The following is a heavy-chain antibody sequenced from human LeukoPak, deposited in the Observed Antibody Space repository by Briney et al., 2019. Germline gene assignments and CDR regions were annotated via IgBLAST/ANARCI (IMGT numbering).Heavy chain of an antibody. CDR1: GFTVSSNY. J-gene: IGHJ6*02. Sequence: GGSLRLSCAASGFTVSSNYMSWVRQAPGKGLEWVSVFYDSGFTSHADSVRGRFSISRDNFKNTLNLQMNSLRVEDTAVYYCASEHSSSWYYYGMDVWGQGTTVTVSS. CDR2: FYDSGFT. D-gene: IGHD6-13*01. V-gene: IGHV3-66*01. CDR3: ASEHSSSWYYYGMDV.